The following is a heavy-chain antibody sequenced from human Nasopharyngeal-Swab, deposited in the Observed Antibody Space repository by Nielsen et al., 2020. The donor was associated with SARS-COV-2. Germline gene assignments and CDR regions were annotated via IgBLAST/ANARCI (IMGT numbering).Heavy chain of an antibody. V-gene: IGHV3-53*01. CDR3: ADPPFSEY. CDR1: GFTLSSYC. J-gene: IGHJ4*02. CDR2: TEIGGTT. Sequence: GGSLRLSCAASGFTLSSYCMTWVRQAPGKGLEWVSVTEIGGTTHYADSVKGRFSISRDNSKNTLYLQMNSLRADDTAVYYCADPPFSEYWGQGTLVTVSS.